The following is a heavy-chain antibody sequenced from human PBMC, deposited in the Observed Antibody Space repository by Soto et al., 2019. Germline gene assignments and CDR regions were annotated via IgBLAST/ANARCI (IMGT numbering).Heavy chain of an antibody. V-gene: IGHV1-69*13. CDR1: GGTFSSYA. D-gene: IGHD6-19*01. CDR3: ARASGIAVAGSPHFFDY. J-gene: IGHJ4*02. CDR2: IIPIFGTA. Sequence: ASVKVSCKASGGTFSSYAISWVRQAPGQGLEWMGGIIPIFGTANYAQKFQGRVTITADESTSTAYMELSSLRSEDTAVYYCARASGIAVAGSPHFFDYWGQGTLVTVSS.